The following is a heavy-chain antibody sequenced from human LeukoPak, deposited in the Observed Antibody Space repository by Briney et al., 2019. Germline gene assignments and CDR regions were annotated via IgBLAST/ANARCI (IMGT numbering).Heavy chain of an antibody. CDR1: GFTFSNAW. CDR3: TTGIMITFGGVIVDDY. D-gene: IGHD3-16*02. CDR2: IKSKTDGGTT. J-gene: IGHJ4*02. Sequence: NPGGSLRLSCAASGFTFSNAWMSWVRQAPGKGLEWVGRIKSKTDGGTTDYAAPVKGRFTISRDDSKNTLYLQMNSLKTEDTAVYYCTTGIMITFGGVIVDDYWGQGTLVTVSS. V-gene: IGHV3-15*01.